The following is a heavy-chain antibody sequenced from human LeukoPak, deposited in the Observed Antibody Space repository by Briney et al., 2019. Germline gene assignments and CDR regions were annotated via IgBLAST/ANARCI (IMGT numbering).Heavy chain of an antibody. D-gene: IGHD1-26*01. J-gene: IGHJ4*02. Sequence: SQTLSLTCALSRDRVSINSAACNSIRQSPSRGLELLGRTYYRSKWYNDYAVSVKSRITINPDTSKNQFSLQLNSVTPGDTAVYYCARGNSGSQFDYWGQGTLVTVSS. V-gene: IGHV6-1*01. CDR3: ARGNSGSQFDY. CDR2: TYYRSKWYN. CDR1: RDRVSINSAA.